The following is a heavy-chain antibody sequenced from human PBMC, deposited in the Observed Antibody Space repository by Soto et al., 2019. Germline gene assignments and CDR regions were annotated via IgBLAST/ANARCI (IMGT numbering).Heavy chain of an antibody. CDR2: ISGSGGST. Sequence: GGSLRLSCAASGFTFSSYAMSWVRQAPGKGLEWVSAISGSGGSTYYADSVKGRFTISRDNSKNTLYLQMNSLRAEDTAVYYCAKDPQTSLLWFGELFPNYYYYYGMDVWGQGTTVTVSS. CDR3: AKDPQTSLLWFGELFPNYYYYYGMDV. D-gene: IGHD3-10*01. V-gene: IGHV3-23*01. CDR1: GFTFSSYA. J-gene: IGHJ6*02.